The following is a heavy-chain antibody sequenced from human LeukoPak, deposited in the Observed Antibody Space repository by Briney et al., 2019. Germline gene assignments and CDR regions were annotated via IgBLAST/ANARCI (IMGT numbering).Heavy chain of an antibody. D-gene: IGHD5/OR15-5a*01. J-gene: IGHJ4*02. Sequence: SQTLSLTCTVSGGSISSGGYYWSWIRQHPGKGLEWIGYIYYSGGTYYNPSLKSRDTISVDTSKNQFSLKLSSVTAADTAVYYCARGVYNHFDYWGQGTLVTVSS. CDR3: ARGVYNHFDY. CDR1: GGSISSGGYY. CDR2: IYYSGGT. V-gene: IGHV4-31*03.